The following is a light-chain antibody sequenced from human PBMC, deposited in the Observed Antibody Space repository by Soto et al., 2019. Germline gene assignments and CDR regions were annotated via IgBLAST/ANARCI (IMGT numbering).Light chain of an antibody. CDR2: DAS. CDR3: QQRSNWPPVT. CDR1: QSVSSY. J-gene: IGKJ1*01. V-gene: IGKV3-11*01. Sequence: LVWTQSPATLSLSPGERATLSCRASQSVSSYLAWYQQKPGQAPRLLIYDASNRATGIPARFSGSGSGTDFTLTISSLEPKDFAVYYCQQRSNWPPVTFGQGTKVDIK.